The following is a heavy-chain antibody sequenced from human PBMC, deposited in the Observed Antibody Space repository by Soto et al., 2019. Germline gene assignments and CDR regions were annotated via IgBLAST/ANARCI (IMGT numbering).Heavy chain of an antibody. CDR1: GGSIGSYD. Sequence: SETLCLTCTVSGGSIGSYDWSWIRQHPGKGLEWIGYIYYIGSTYYNPSLKSRVSISVDTSKNQFSLKLSSVTAADTAVYYCARFYMVRGVMGAFDIWGQGTMVTVSS. V-gene: IGHV4-59*06. D-gene: IGHD3-10*01. CDR2: IYYIGST. CDR3: ARFYMVRGVMGAFDI. J-gene: IGHJ3*02.